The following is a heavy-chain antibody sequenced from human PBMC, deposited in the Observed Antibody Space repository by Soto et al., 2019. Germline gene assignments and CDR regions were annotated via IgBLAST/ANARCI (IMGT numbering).Heavy chain of an antibody. J-gene: IGHJ6*02. Sequence: EAQLLESGGGLVQPGGSLRISCAASGFTFSSYSMSWVRQAPGKGLEWVSTVSGRVGSTYYADSVKGRFTISRDNSKSTVYLHMNSLRAEDTAVYYCAKVTSRLLSYYLPMDVWGQGTTVTVSS. V-gene: IGHV3-23*01. CDR2: VSGRVGST. CDR3: AKVTSRLLSYYLPMDV. CDR1: GFTFSSYS. D-gene: IGHD1-26*01.